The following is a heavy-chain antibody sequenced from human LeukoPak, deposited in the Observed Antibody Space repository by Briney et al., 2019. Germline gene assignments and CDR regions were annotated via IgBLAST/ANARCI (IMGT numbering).Heavy chain of an antibody. D-gene: IGHD3-22*01. CDR1: GGTFSSYA. CDR2: IIPIFGTA. V-gene: IGHV1-69*05. Sequence: GASVKVSCKASGGTFSSYAISWVRQAPGQGLEWMGMIIPIFGTANYAQKFQGRVTITTDESTSTAYMELSSLRSEATAVYYCAASGYSTSPLDYWGQGTLVTVSS. J-gene: IGHJ4*02. CDR3: AASGYSTSPLDY.